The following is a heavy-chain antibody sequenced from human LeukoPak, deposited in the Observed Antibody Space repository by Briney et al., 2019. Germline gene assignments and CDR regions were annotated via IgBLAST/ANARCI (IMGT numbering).Heavy chain of an antibody. CDR1: GFTFSSYE. CDR3: ARSFDL. J-gene: IGHJ3*01. V-gene: IGHV3-48*03. Sequence: GGSLSLSCAASGFTFSSYEMNWVRQAPGKGLEWVSHISNSGGFIYYADSVKGRFTISRDNAKNSLYLQMNSLRAEDTAVYYCARSFDLWGQGTMVTVSS. CDR2: ISNSGGFI.